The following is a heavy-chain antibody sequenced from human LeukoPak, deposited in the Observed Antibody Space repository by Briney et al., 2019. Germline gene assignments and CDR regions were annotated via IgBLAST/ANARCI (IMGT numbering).Heavy chain of an antibody. Sequence: ASVKVSCKASGGTVSSYAINWVRQVPGQGLEWMGGIIPIFGTANYAQKFQGRVTITADESTSTAYMELSSLRSEDTAVYYCARSTGDIYGMDVWGQGTTVTVSS. J-gene: IGHJ6*02. D-gene: IGHD7-27*01. V-gene: IGHV1-69*13. CDR1: GGTVSSYA. CDR2: IIPIFGTA. CDR3: ARSTGDIYGMDV.